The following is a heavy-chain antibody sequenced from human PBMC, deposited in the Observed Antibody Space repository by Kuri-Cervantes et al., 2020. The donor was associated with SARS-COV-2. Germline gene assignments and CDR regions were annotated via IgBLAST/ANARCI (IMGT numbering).Heavy chain of an antibody. J-gene: IGHJ5*02. CDR2: ISSGSNSI. D-gene: IGHD7-27*01. CDR1: GFTFSSYG. V-gene: IGHV3-48*01. CDR3: ARGTNWPPDGWFDP. Sequence: GESLKISCAASGFTFSSYGMHWVRQAPGKGLEWVSYISSGSNSIYYADSVKGRFTISRDNSKNSLYLQMNSLRVEDTAVYYCARGTNWPPDGWFDPWGQGTLVTVSS.